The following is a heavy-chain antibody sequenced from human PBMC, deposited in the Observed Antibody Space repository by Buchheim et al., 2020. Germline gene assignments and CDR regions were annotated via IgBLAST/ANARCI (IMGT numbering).Heavy chain of an antibody. CDR2: IKQDGSEK. D-gene: IGHD6-13*01. V-gene: IGHV3-7*01. CDR3: ARVIAAAGYYYYGMDV. Sequence: EVQLVESGGGLVQPGGSLRLSYAASGFTFSSYWMSWVRQAPGKGLEWVANIKQDGSEKYYVDSVKGRFTISRDNAKNSLYLQMNSLRAEDTAVYYCARVIAAAGYYYYGMDVWGQGTT. CDR1: GFTFSSYW. J-gene: IGHJ6*02.